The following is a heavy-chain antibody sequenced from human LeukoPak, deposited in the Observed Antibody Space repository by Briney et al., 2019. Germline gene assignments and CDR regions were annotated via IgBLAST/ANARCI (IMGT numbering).Heavy chain of an antibody. Sequence: PSETLSLTCAVYGGSFSGYYWSWIRQPPGKGLEWIGEINHSGSTNYNPSLKSRVTISVDTSKNQFSLKLSSVTAADTAVYYCARPPPRRVWTTPYYMDVWGKGTTVTVSS. V-gene: IGHV4-34*01. D-gene: IGHD1-1*01. J-gene: IGHJ6*03. CDR2: INHSGST. CDR1: GGSFSGYY. CDR3: ARPPPRRVWTTPYYMDV.